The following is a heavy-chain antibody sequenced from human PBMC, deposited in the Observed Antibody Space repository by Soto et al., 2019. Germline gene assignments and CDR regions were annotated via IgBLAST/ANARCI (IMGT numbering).Heavy chain of an antibody. D-gene: IGHD2-15*01. CDR1: GGSFSVYY. CDR2: INHSVST. CDR3: ARAAKGYCSGGSGYPNRNYYGMEV. V-gene: IGHV4-34*01. J-gene: IGHJ6*02. Sequence: SETLSLTCAVYGGSFSVYYWSWIRQPPGKGLEWSGEINHSVSTNYNPSLKSRVTISVETSKNQFSLKLSSVTAADTAVYYCARAAKGYCSGGSGYPNRNYYGMEVWGQGT.